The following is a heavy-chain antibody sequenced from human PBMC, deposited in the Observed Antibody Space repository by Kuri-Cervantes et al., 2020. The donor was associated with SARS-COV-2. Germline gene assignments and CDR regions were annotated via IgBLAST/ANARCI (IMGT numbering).Heavy chain of an antibody. CDR2: LNPNDGGT. CDR1: GYRFTNSF. D-gene: IGHD3-3*01. CDR3: AKEVDTLMSKHFGS. J-gene: IGHJ4*02. V-gene: IGHV1-46*01. Sequence: ASVKVSCKTFGYRFTNSFIHWARQAPGQGLEWMGLLNPNDGGTSYEEKFQGRVTITRDTSTTTVYMEVKSLGSDDTAIYYCAKEVDTLMSKHFGSWGQGTLVTVSS.